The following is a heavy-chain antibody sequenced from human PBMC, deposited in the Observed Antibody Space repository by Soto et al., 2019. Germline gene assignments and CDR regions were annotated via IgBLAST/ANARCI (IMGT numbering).Heavy chain of an antibody. J-gene: IGHJ4*02. CDR1: GFTFSSYA. CDR2: ISYDGSNK. Sequence: QVQLVESGGGVVQPGRSLRLSCAASGFTFSSYALHRVRQAPGKGLEWVAVISYDGSNKYYADSVKGRFTISRDNSKNTLYLQMNSLRAEDTAVYYCASMTTVTTGFDYWGQGTLVTVSS. V-gene: IGHV3-30-3*01. CDR3: ASMTTVTTGFDY. D-gene: IGHD4-4*01.